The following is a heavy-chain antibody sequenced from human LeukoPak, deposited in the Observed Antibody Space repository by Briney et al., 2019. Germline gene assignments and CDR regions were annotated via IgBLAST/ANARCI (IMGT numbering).Heavy chain of an antibody. V-gene: IGHV4-38-2*02. D-gene: IGHD3-22*01. Sequence: SETLSLTCTVSGYSISSGYYWGWIRQPPGKGLEWIGSIYHSGSTYYNPSLKSRVTISVDTSKNQFSLKLSSVTAADTAVYYCARDNDGSGFDCWGQGTLVTVSS. J-gene: IGHJ4*02. CDR2: IYHSGST. CDR3: ARDNDGSGFDC. CDR1: GYSISSGYY.